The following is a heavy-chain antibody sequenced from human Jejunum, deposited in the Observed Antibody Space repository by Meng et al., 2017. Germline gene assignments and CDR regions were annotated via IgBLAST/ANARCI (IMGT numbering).Heavy chain of an antibody. Sequence: GESLKISCAASGLTFNTYAMTWVRQAPGKGLEWVSTITGSGVDTSHADSVKGRFTISRDNSKDSLYLQMNSLRAEDTAVYYCAKDQSPRDSGRLYAFDIWGQGTMVTVSS. CDR2: ITGSGVDT. D-gene: IGHD3-10*01. V-gene: IGHV3-23*01. J-gene: IGHJ3*02. CDR1: GLTFNTYA. CDR3: AKDQSPRDSGRLYAFDI.